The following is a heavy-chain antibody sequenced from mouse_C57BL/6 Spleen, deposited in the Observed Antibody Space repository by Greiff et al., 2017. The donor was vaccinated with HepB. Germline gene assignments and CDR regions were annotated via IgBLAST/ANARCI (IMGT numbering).Heavy chain of an antibody. CDR2: IDPENGDT. CDR1: GFNIKDDY. CDR3: TLITTVVATDY. D-gene: IGHD1-1*01. V-gene: IGHV14-4*01. Sequence: EVQLQQSGAELVRPGASVKLSCTASGFNIKDDYMHWVKQRPEQGLEWIGWIDPENGDTEYASKLQGKATITADTSSNTAYLQLSSLTSEDTAVYYCTLITTVVATDYWGQGTTLTVSS. J-gene: IGHJ2*01.